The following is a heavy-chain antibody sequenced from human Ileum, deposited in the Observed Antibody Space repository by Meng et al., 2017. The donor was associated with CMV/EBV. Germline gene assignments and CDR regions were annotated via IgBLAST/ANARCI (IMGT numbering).Heavy chain of an antibody. Sequence: LSCASPGFTFSSSTMNWVRQAPGGGLEWVSSISSDGGYSPYADSVRGRFTISRDNAKDLLYLQMDSLRAEDTAVYYCVRGDTRDFWGQGTLVTVSS. J-gene: IGHJ4*02. V-gene: IGHV3-21*06. CDR1: GFTFSSST. CDR2: ISSDGGYS. CDR3: VRGDTRDF.